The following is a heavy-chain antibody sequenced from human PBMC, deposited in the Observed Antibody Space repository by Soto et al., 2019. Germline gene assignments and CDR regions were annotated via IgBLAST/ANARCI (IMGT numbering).Heavy chain of an antibody. CDR3: AKIGTPGAYLGSYYRPFDY. V-gene: IGHV3-23*01. CDR2: ISGSGGST. CDR1: GFTFSSYA. D-gene: IGHD3-10*01. J-gene: IGHJ4*02. Sequence: QPGGSLRLSCAASGFTFSSYAMSWVRQAPGKGLERVSAISGSGGSTYYADSVKGRFTISRDNSKNTLYLQMNSLRADDTAVYYCAKIGTPGAYLGSYYRPFDYWGQGTLVTVSS.